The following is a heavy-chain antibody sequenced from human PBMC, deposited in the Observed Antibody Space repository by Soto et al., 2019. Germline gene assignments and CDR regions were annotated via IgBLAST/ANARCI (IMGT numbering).Heavy chain of an antibody. CDR1: GFTFSSYS. D-gene: IGHD2-15*01. Sequence: EVQLVESGGGLVKPGGSLRLSCAASGFTFSSYSMNWVRQAPGKGLEWVSSISSNGSHINYADSVKGRFTISRDNAKNSLYLQMNSLRAEDTAVYYCTRDGSGGSTDAYYYYYMDVCGKGTTVTVSS. CDR3: TRDGSGGSTDAYYYYYMDV. CDR2: ISSNGSHI. J-gene: IGHJ6*03. V-gene: IGHV3-21*01.